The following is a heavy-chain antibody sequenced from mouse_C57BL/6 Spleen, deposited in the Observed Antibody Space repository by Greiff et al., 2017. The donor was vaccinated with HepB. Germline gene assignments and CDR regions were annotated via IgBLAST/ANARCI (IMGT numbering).Heavy chain of an antibody. CDR1: GYTFTDYK. J-gene: IGHJ2*01. CDR2: INPNNGGT. Sequence: EVKLVESGPELVKPGASVKIPCKASGYTFTDYKMDWVKQSHGKSLEWIGDINPNNGGTIYNQKFKGKATLTVDKSSSTAYMELRSLTSEDTAVYYCAREALGYFDYWGQGTTLTVSS. D-gene: IGHD3-1*01. V-gene: IGHV1-18*01. CDR3: AREALGYFDY.